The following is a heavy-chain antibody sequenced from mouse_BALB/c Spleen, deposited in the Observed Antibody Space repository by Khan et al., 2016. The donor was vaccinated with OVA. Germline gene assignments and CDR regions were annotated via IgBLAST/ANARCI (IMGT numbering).Heavy chain of an antibody. CDR1: SYTFTDFT. CDR3: TRGGGGNRFAY. Sequence: QVQLKQSGAELVRPGVSVKISCKGSSYTFTDFTMHWVKQSHAMSLEWIGVISTYYGDATYNQKFKDKATMTVDKSSSTAYMELARLTSEDSAIYYCTRGGGGNRFAYWGQGTLVTVSA. CDR2: ISTYYGDA. V-gene: IGHV1S137*01. J-gene: IGHJ3*01.